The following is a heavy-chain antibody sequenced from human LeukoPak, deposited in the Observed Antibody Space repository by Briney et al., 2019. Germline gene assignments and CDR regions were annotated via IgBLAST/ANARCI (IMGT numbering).Heavy chain of an antibody. CDR3: AKVDRYCHGDCDLRPDY. V-gene: IGHV1-8*02. D-gene: IGHD2-21*02. CDR1: AYTFTGFY. Sequence: ASVKVSCKASAYTFTGFYMHWVRQATGQGLEWMGWMNPNSGNTGYAQKFQGRVTMTRNTSISTAYMELSSLRSEDTAVYYCAKVDRYCHGDCDLRPDYWGQGTLVTVSS. J-gene: IGHJ4*01. CDR2: MNPNSGNT.